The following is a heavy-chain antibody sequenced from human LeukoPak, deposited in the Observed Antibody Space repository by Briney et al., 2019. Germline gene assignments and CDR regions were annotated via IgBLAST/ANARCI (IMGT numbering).Heavy chain of an antibody. CDR2: INPKSGGT. J-gene: IGHJ5*02. D-gene: IGHD6-13*01. Sequence: ASVKVSCKASGYTFTRYYMHWVRQAPGQGREGRGWINPKSGGTNYAKKFQGRGTMTRHTHISPAYMELSRLRSDDTAVYYCARHLLVAAAAELNWFDPWGQGTLVTVSS. CDR3: ARHLLVAAAAELNWFDP. V-gene: IGHV1-2*02. CDR1: GYTFTRYY.